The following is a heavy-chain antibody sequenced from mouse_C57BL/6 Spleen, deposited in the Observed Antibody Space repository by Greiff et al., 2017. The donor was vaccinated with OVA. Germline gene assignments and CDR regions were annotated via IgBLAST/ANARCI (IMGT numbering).Heavy chain of an antibody. Sequence: VQLQQPGAELVRPGSSVKLSCKASGYTFTSYWMHWVKQRPIQGLEWIGNIDPSDSETHYNQKFKDKATLTVDKSSSTAYMQLSSLTSEDSAVYYCARSGSRSWYFDVWGTGTTVTVSS. J-gene: IGHJ1*03. CDR1: GYTFTSYW. D-gene: IGHD1-1*01. CDR2: IDPSDSET. CDR3: ARSGSRSWYFDV. V-gene: IGHV1-52*01.